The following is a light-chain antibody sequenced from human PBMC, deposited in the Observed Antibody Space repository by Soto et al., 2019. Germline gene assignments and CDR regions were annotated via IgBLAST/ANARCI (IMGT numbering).Light chain of an antibody. Sequence: DIQMTQSPSSVPASVGDRVTITCRASQGVRNWLAWYQQNPGEAPKLLIYAASTLRRGVTSRFSGSGSGTDFTFTITSLQPEDFATYYCQQAYSFPYTFGHGTQLEIK. CDR1: QGVRNW. CDR3: QQAYSFPYT. J-gene: IGKJ2*01. V-gene: IGKV1-12*01. CDR2: AAS.